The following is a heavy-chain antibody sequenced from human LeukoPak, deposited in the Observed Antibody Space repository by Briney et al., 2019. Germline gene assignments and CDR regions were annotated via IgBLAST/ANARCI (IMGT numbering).Heavy chain of an antibody. CDR2: IYTSGST. J-gene: IGHJ3*02. Sequence: PSETLSLTCTVSGGSISSYYWSWIRQPPGKGLEWIGYIYTSGSTTHNPSLKSRVSISADTSKNQISLKLSSVTAADTAVYYCARHQGYASPSDSFDIWGQGTMVTVSS. V-gene: IGHV4-4*09. CDR3: ARHQGYASPSDSFDI. CDR1: GGSISSYY. D-gene: IGHD5-12*01.